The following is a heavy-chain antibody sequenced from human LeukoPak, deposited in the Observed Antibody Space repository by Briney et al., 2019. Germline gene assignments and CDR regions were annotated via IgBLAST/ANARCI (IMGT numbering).Heavy chain of an antibody. Sequence: SVKVSCKASGYTFTSYDINWVRQATGQGLEWMGWMNPNSGNTGYAQKFQGRVTMTRNTSISTAYMELSSLRSEDTAVYYCARVGGGYYDSSGYYSQVWGQGTLVTVSS. V-gene: IGHV1-8*01. CDR3: ARVGGGYYDSSGYYSQV. CDR2: MNPNSGNT. J-gene: IGHJ4*02. D-gene: IGHD3-22*01. CDR1: GYTFTSYD.